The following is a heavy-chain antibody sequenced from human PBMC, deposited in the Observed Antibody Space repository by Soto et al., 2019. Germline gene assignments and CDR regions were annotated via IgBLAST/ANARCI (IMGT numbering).Heavy chain of an antibody. D-gene: IGHD2-15*01. CDR1: GGSISSSSYY. J-gene: IGHJ4*02. CDR2: IYYSGST. Sequence: SETLSLTCTVSGGSISSSSYYWGWIRQPPGKGLEWIGSIYYSGSTYYNPSLKSRVTISVDTSKNQFSLKLSSVTAADTAVYYCARRVRGGYCSGGSCYSGTGFDYWGQGTLVTVSS. V-gene: IGHV4-39*01. CDR3: ARRVRGGYCSGGSCYSGTGFDY.